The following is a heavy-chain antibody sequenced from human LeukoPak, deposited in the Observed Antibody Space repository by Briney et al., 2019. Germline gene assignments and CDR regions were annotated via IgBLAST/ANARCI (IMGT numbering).Heavy chain of an antibody. Sequence: PGGSLRLSCAASGFTFSSYAMSWVRQAPGKGLEWVSAISGSGGSTYYADSVKGRFTISRDNSKNTLYLQMNSLRAEDTAVYYCAKDRTVTTLGPSPWWFDPWGQGTLVTVSS. CDR3: AKDRTVTTLGPSPWWFDP. CDR1: GFTFSSYA. J-gene: IGHJ5*02. V-gene: IGHV3-23*01. CDR2: ISGSGGST. D-gene: IGHD4-17*01.